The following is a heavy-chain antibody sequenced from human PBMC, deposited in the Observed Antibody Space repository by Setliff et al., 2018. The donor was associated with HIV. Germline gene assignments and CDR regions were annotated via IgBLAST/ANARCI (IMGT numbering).Heavy chain of an antibody. Sequence: ASVKVSCKASGYTFTGYDMHWVRQAPGQGLEWMGWINPNSGGTNYAQRFRGRVSLTRDTSLSTAYMELSSLTSDDTAIYYCARDMFEIWERSLAKGDEFDPWGQGSLVTVSS. J-gene: IGHJ5*02. CDR1: GYTFTGYD. CDR2: INPNSGGT. V-gene: IGHV1-2*02. CDR3: ARDMFEIWERSLAKGDEFDP. D-gene: IGHD3-10*02.